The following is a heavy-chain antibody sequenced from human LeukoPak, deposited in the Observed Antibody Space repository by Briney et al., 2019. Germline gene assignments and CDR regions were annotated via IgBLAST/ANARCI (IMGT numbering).Heavy chain of an antibody. V-gene: IGHV4-39*01. CDR3: AMTNWNYVY. J-gene: IGHJ4*02. CDR1: GGSISSSSYY. Sequence: PETLSLTCTVSGGSISSSSYYWGWLRQPPGKGLEWIGSIYYSGSTYYNPSLKSRVTISVDTSKNQFSLKLSSVTAADTAVYYCAMTNWNYVYWGQGTLVTVSS. D-gene: IGHD1-7*01. CDR2: IYYSGST.